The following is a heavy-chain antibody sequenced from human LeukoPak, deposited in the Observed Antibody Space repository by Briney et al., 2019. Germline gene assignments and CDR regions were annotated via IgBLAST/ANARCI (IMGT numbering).Heavy chain of an antibody. CDR2: IKKDGSEK. Sequence: GGSLRLSCAASGFTCSSYGMHWVRQAPSKGLEWVANIKKDGSEKYYVDSVKGRFTISRDNAKNSLYLQMNSLRAEDTAVYYCARDSTYYYDSSGYPQFDYWGQGTLVTVSS. V-gene: IGHV3-7*01. D-gene: IGHD3-22*01. J-gene: IGHJ4*02. CDR3: ARDSTYYYDSSGYPQFDY. CDR1: GFTCSSYG.